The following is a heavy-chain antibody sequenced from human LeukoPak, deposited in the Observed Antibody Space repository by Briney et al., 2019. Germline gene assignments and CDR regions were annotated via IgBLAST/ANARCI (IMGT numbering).Heavy chain of an antibody. CDR3: AKDPYYYYDSRARLGYFDY. D-gene: IGHD3-22*01. CDR2: TSSSSSYI. Sequence: PGGSLRLSCAASGFTFSSYSMNWVRQAPGKGLEWVSSTSSSSSYIYYADSVKGRFTISRDNAKNSLYLQMSSLRAEDTAVYYCAKDPYYYYDSRARLGYFDYWGQGTLVTVSS. CDR1: GFTFSSYS. J-gene: IGHJ4*02. V-gene: IGHV3-21*01.